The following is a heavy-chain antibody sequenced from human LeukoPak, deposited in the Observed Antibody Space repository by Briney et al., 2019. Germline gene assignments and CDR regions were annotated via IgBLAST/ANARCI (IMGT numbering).Heavy chain of an antibody. V-gene: IGHV1-46*01. J-gene: IGHJ6*03. CDR3: ARVGSSGWYYYYYYMDV. CDR2: INPSGGST. D-gene: IGHD6-19*01. CDR1: GYTFTSYY. Sequence: ASVKVSCKASGYTFTSYYMHWVRQAPGQGLEWMGIINPSGGSTSYAQKFQGRVTMTRNTSISTAYMELSSLRSEDTAVYYCARVGSSGWYYYYYYMDVWGKGTTVTVSS.